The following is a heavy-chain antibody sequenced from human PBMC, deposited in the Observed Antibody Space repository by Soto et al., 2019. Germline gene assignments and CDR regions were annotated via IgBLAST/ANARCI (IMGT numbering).Heavy chain of an antibody. V-gene: IGHV4-4*07. CDR2: IYTSGST. Sequence: SETLSLTCTVSGGSISSYYWSWIRQPAGKGLEWIGRIYTSGSTNYNPSLKSRVTMSVDTSKNQFSLKLSSVTAADTAVYYCARDLGSSWNNYFDYWGQGTLVTAPQ. CDR3: ARDLGSSWNNYFDY. D-gene: IGHD6-13*01. CDR1: GGSISSYY. J-gene: IGHJ4*02.